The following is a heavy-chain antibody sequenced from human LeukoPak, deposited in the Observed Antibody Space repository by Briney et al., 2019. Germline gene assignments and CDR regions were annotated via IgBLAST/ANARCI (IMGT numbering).Heavy chain of an antibody. CDR1: GGSFSGYY. Sequence: PSETLSLTCAVYGGSFSGYYWSWIRQPPGKGLEWIGYIYYSGSTNYNPSLKSRVTISVDTSKNQFSLKLSSVTAADTAVYYCARVRSFYYFDYWGQGTLVTVSS. CDR2: IYYSGST. V-gene: IGHV4-59*01. CDR3: ARVRSFYYFDY. J-gene: IGHJ4*02.